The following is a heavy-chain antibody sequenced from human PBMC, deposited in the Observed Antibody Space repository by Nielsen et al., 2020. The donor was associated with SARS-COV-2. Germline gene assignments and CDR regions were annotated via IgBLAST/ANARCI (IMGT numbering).Heavy chain of an antibody. J-gene: IGHJ5*01. CDR3: AKVATDYYVGRFDS. D-gene: IGHD3-9*01. Sequence: GGSLRLSCTASGFTFGDYAMSWVRQAPGKGLEWVSDISGSGGSTYDADSVKGRFTISRDNSKNTLYLQMNSLRAEDTAVYYCAKVATDYYVGRFDSWGQGTLVTVSS. CDR2: ISGSGGST. V-gene: IGHV3-23*01. CDR1: GFTFGDYA.